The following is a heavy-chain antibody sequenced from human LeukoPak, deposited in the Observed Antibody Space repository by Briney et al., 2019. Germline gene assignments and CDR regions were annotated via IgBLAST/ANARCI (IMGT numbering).Heavy chain of an antibody. Sequence: SETLSLTCTVSGGSISSSSYYWGWIRQPPGKGLEWMGGIYYSGSTYYNPSLKSRVTISVDTSKNQFSLKLSSVTAADTAVYYCASGRDFWSGYYRDFDYWGQGTLVTVSS. D-gene: IGHD3-3*01. V-gene: IGHV4-39*01. J-gene: IGHJ4*02. CDR2: IYYSGST. CDR1: GGSISSSSYY. CDR3: ASGRDFWSGYYRDFDY.